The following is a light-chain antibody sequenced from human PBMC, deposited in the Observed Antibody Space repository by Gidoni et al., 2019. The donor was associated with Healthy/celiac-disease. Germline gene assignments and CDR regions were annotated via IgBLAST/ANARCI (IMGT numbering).Light chain of an antibody. CDR3: CSYAGSQTSV. CDR1: SSDVGNYNF. CDR2: DVS. Sequence: QSALTQPRSVSGSPGQSVTISCTGTSSDVGNYNFVSWYQQYPGKAPKLMIYDVSKRPSGVPDRFSGSKSGDTASLIISGLQAEDEADYYCCSYAGSQTSVFGGGTELTVL. V-gene: IGLV2-11*01. J-gene: IGLJ2*01.